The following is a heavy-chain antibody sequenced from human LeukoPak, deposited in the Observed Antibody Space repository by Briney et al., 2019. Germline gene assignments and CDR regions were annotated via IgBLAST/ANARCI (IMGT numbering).Heavy chain of an antibody. CDR3: AKAAYGDYVNWFDP. D-gene: IGHD4-17*01. J-gene: IGHJ5*02. Sequence: GGSLRLSCAASGFTFRNYAMNWVRQAPGKGLEWVSSIAATSGSTYYADSVKGRFTISRDNSKNTLYLQMNSLRAEDTALYYCAKAAYGDYVNWFDPWGQGTLVTVSS. CDR1: GFTFRNYA. CDR2: IAATSGST. V-gene: IGHV3-23*01.